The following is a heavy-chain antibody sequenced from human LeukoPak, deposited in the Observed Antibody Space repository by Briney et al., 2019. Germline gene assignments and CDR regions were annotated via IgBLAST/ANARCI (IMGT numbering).Heavy chain of an antibody. CDR2: IYYSGRT. D-gene: IGHD1-26*01. CDR3: ARHLKVGATAFDI. V-gene: IGHV4-30-4*01. CDR1: GGSISSGDYY. J-gene: IGHJ3*02. Sequence: SETLSLTCTVSGGSISSGDYYWSWIRQPPGKGLEWLGYIYYSGRTYYNPSLKSRVTISVDTSKNQFSLKLSSVTAADTAVYYCARHLKVGATAFDIWGQGTMVTVSS.